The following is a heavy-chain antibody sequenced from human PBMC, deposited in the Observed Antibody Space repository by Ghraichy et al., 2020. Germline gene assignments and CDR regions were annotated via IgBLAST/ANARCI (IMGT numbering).Heavy chain of an antibody. Sequence: SETLSLTCTVSGGSISSYYWSWIRQPPGKGLEWIRYIYYSGSTNYNPSLESRVTISVDTSNNFFSLKLTSVTAADTAVYYCARGFYYVDYWGQGTLVTVSS. D-gene: IGHD3-10*01. CDR2: IYYSGST. J-gene: IGHJ4*02. CDR3: ARGFYYVDY. V-gene: IGHV4-59*01. CDR1: GGSISSYY.